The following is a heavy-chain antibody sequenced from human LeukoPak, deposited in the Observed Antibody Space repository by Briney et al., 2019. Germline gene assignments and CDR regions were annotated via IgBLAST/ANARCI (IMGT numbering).Heavy chain of an antibody. D-gene: IGHD2-2*01. CDR2: FDPEDGET. CDR1: GYTLTELS. V-gene: IGHV1-24*01. CDR3: ATAPVVVPAAILGMDV. Sequence: ASVKVSCKVSGYTLTELSMHWVRQAPGKGLEWMGGFDPEDGETIYAQKSQGRVTMTEDTSTDTAYMELSSLRSEDTAVYYCATAPVVVPAAILGMDVWGQGTTVTVSS. J-gene: IGHJ6*02.